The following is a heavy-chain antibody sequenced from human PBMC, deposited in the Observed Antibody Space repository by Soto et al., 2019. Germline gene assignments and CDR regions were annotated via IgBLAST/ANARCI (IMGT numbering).Heavy chain of an antibody. D-gene: IGHD3-16*01. Sequence: QVQLAQSGAEVKKPGSSVKVSCKASGGTFSSNAISWVRQAPGQGLEWMGGIIPMFGTPNYAQKFQGRVTFTADKSTSTAYMELSSLSSEDTAVYYCARGPHYDYVHRAGYYYGMDVWGQGTTVTVSS. CDR3: ARGPHYDYVHRAGYYYGMDV. J-gene: IGHJ6*02. CDR2: IIPMFGTP. CDR1: GGTFSSNA. V-gene: IGHV1-69*06.